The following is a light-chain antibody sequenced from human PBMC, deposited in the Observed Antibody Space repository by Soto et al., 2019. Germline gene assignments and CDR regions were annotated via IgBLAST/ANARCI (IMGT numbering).Light chain of an antibody. Sequence: SYELTQPPSVSVSPGQTASITCSGDKLGDKYACWYQQKPGQSPVLVIYQDSKRPSGIPERFSGSNSGNTATLTISGTQAMDEADYYCQAWDSSTAVVFGGGTKVPVL. CDR2: QDS. CDR3: QAWDSSTAVV. J-gene: IGLJ2*01. CDR1: KLGDKY. V-gene: IGLV3-1*01.